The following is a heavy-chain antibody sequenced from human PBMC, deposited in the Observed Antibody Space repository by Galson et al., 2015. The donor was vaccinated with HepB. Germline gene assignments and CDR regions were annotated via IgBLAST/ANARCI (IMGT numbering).Heavy chain of an antibody. V-gene: IGHV3-66*01. D-gene: IGHD1-14*01. CDR3: ARGYKQTNWFDP. CDR1: GFTVSSNY. Sequence: SLRLSCAASGFTVSSNYMSWVRQAPGKGLEWVSVIYSGGSTYYADSVKGRFTISRDNSKNTLYLQMNSLRAEDTAVYYCARGYKQTNWFDPWGQGTLVTVSS. J-gene: IGHJ5*02. CDR2: IYSGGST.